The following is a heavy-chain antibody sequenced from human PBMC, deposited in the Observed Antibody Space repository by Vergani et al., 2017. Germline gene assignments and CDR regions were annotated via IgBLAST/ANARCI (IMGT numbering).Heavy chain of an antibody. CDR3: ARDLYSSSWYSDWDAFDI. Sequence: QVQLVQSGAEVKKPGASVKVSCKASGYTFTSYGISWVRQAPGQGLEWMGWISAYNGNTNYAQKLQGRVTMTTDTSTRTAYMELRNLRSDDTAVYYCARDLYSSSWYSDWDAFDIWGQGTMVTVSS. J-gene: IGHJ3*02. D-gene: IGHD6-13*01. CDR1: GYTFTSYG. CDR2: ISAYNGNT. V-gene: IGHV1-18*04.